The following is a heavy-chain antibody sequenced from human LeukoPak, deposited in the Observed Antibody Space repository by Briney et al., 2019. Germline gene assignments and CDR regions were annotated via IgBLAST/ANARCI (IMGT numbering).Heavy chain of an antibody. Sequence: SVTVSCKASGYTFTSYGISWVRQAPGQGLEWMGGIIPIFGTASYAQKFQGRVTITADKSTSTAYMELSSLRSEDTAVYYCAREAAPYGSDINWFDPWGQGTLVTVSS. CDR2: IIPIFGTA. CDR3: AREAAPYGSDINWFDP. CDR1: GYTFTSYG. J-gene: IGHJ5*02. V-gene: IGHV1-69*06. D-gene: IGHD3-10*01.